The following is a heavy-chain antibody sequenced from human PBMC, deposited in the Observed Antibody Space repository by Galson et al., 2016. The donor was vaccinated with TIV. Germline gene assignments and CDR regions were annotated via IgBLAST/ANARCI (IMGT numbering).Heavy chain of an antibody. D-gene: IGHD2/OR15-2a*01. CDR2: IAPSDSYP. V-gene: IGHV5-10-1*01. J-gene: IGHJ4*02. Sequence: SGAEVKKPGESLRISCKGSGYRFTSFSITWVRLMPGKGLEWLGRIAPSDSYPNYNPSFQGHVTFSVDKSVSTAYLQWSSLKASDTAMSFCAREREYYVDFWGQGTLVTVSS. CDR3: AREREYYVDF. CDR1: GYRFTSFS.